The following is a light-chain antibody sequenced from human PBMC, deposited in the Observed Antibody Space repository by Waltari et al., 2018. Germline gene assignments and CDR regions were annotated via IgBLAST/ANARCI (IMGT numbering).Light chain of an antibody. J-gene: IGKJ4*01. V-gene: IGKV1-9*01. CDR1: QDISSY. CDR3: QQVNSHPLT. Sequence: DIRLTQSPSFLSASVGDRVTITCRASQDISSYLAWYQQKPGKAPKLLIYAASTLQSGVSSRVSGSGFGTEFTLTISSLQTEDFATYYCQQVNSHPLTFGGGTKVEIE. CDR2: AAS.